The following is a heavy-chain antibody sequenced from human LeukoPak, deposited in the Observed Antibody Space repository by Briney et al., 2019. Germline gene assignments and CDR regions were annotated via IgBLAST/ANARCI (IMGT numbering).Heavy chain of an antibody. D-gene: IGHD5-12*01. V-gene: IGHV3-30*02. CDR2: VRYDSTKK. J-gene: IGHJ6*03. CDR1: GFTFRNYG. CDR3: AKDEATIGYSYYYMDV. Sequence: GGSLRLSCAAYGFTFRNYGIHWVRQAPGKGLEWVAFVRYDSTKKYYADSVKGRFTISRDNFKNTLDLQMNSLRPEDTAVYHCAKDEATIGYSYYYMDVWGKGTMVTISS.